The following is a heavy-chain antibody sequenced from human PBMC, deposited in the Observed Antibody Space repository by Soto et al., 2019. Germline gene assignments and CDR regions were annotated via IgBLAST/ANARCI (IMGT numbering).Heavy chain of an antibody. CDR2: IYYSGST. CDR3: ASGLVTTLHY. CDR1: GGSISSYY. V-gene: IGHV4-59*12. Sequence: KTSETLSLTCTVSGGSISSYYWSWIRQPPGKGLEWIGYIYYSGSTNYNPSLKSRVTISVDTSKNQFSLKLNSMTAADTAVYYCASGLVTTLHYWGQGTLVTVSS. J-gene: IGHJ4*02. D-gene: IGHD4-17*01.